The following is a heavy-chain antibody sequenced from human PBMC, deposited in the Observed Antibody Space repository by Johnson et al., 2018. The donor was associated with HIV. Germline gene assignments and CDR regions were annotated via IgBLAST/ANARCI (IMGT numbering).Heavy chain of an antibody. CDR1: GLTFSSYA. J-gene: IGHJ3*02. CDR3: ARELGYSSSNDAFDI. V-gene: IGHV3-30*04. CDR2: ISYDGSNK. D-gene: IGHD6-13*01. Sequence: QVQLVESGGGVVQPGRSLRLSCAASGLTFSSYAMHWVRQAPGKGLEWVAVISYDGSNKYYADSVKGRFTISRDNSKNTLYLQMNSLRAEDTAVYYCARELGYSSSNDAFDIWGQGTMVTVSS.